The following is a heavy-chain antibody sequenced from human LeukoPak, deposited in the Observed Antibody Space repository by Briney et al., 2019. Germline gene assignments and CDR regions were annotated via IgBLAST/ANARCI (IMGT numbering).Heavy chain of an antibody. CDR3: ARAVGSSGCDY. D-gene: IGHD3-22*01. V-gene: IGHV3-7*01. CDR2: ISQDGSEK. CDR1: GFTFNNYW. Sequence: GGSLGLSCAASGFTFNNYWLTWVRQAPGKGLEWVAKISQDGSEKYYVDSVKGRFTISRDSGKNSLYLLMNSLRVEDTAVYYCARAVGSSGCDYWGQGTLVTVSS. J-gene: IGHJ4*02.